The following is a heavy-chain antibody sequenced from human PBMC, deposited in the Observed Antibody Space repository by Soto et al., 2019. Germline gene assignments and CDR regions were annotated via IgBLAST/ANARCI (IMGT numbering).Heavy chain of an antibody. V-gene: IGHV3-23*01. CDR1: GFTFSSYA. CDR3: AKGLRYYYDSSGF. Sequence: EVQLLESGGGLVQPGGSLRLSCAASGFTFSSYAMSWVRQAPGKGLEWVSAISGSGGSTYYADSVKGRFKLSRDNSKNTLYLQMNSLRAEDTAVYYCAKGLRYYYDSSGFWGQGTLVTVSS. CDR2: ISGSGGST. J-gene: IGHJ4*02. D-gene: IGHD3-22*01.